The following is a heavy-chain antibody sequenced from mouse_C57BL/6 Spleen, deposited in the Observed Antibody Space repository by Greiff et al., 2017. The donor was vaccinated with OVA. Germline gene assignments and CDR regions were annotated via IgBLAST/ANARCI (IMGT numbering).Heavy chain of an antibody. CDR3: ARSFTTVDYYAMDY. CDR2: IWSGGST. V-gene: IGHV2-2*01. CDR1: GFSLTSYG. D-gene: IGHD1-1*01. J-gene: IGHJ4*01. Sequence: VKLMESGPGLVQPSQSLSITCTVSGFSLTSYGVHWVRQSPGKGLEWLGVIWSGGSTDYNAAFISRLSISKDNSKSQVFFKMNSLQADDTAIYYCARSFTTVDYYAMDYWGQGTSVTVSS.